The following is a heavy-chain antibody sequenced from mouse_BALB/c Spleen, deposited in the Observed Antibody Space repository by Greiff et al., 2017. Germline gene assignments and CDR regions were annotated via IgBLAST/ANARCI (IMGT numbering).Heavy chain of an antibody. V-gene: IGHV1-77*01. CDR3: ARGFSTVVASWYFDD. CDR2: IYPGSGNT. CDR1: GYTFTDYY. Sequence: VQLQQSGAELVRPGASVKLSCKASGYTFTDYYINWVKQRTGQGLEWIGKIYPGSGNTYYNEKFKGKATLTADKSSSTAYMQLSSLTSADSAVYFCARGFSTVVASWYFDDWGEGTLVTVSS. J-gene: IGHJ1*01. D-gene: IGHD1-1*01.